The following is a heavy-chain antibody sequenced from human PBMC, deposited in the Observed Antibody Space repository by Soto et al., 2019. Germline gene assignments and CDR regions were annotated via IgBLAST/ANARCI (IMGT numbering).Heavy chain of an antibody. CDR3: AREYYDILTGYSNWFDP. Sequence: PSETLSLTCTVSGGSISSYYWSWIRQPPGKGLEWIGYIYYSGSTNYNPSLKSRVTISVDTSKNQFSLKLSSVTAADTAVYYCAREYYDILTGYSNWFDPWGQGTLVTVSS. CDR1: GGSISSYY. CDR2: IYYSGST. D-gene: IGHD3-9*01. V-gene: IGHV4-59*01. J-gene: IGHJ5*02.